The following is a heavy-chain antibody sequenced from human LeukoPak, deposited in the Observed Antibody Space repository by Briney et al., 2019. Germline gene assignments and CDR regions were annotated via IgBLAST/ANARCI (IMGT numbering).Heavy chain of an antibody. CDR1: GYTFTSYY. J-gene: IGHJ6*02. Sequence: ASVKVSCKASGYTFTSYYMHWVRQAPGQGLEWMGIINPSGGSTSYAQKFQGRVTMTRDTSTSTVYMELSSLRSEDTAVYYCAREVGELTYYYYGMDVWGQGATVTVSS. CDR3: AREVGELTYYYYGMDV. CDR2: INPSGGST. V-gene: IGHV1-46*01. D-gene: IGHD3-10*01.